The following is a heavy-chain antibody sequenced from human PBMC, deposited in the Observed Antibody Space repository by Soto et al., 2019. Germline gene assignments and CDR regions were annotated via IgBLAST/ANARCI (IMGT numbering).Heavy chain of an antibody. CDR2: ISSSGGTS. D-gene: IGHD6-13*01. CDR3: ARGAGSSRHVY. CDR1: GFTFSTYA. Sequence: GSLRLSCAASGFTFSTYAMTWVRQAPGKGLEWVSSISSSGGTSYNADSVKGRFTISRDNSNNTLFLQMNSLRAEDTAVYYCARGAGSSRHVYWGQGTLVTVSS. J-gene: IGHJ4*02. V-gene: IGHV3-23*01.